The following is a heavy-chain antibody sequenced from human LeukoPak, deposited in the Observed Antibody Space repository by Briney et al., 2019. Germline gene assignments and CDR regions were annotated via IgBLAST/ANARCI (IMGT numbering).Heavy chain of an antibody. D-gene: IGHD2-2*01. V-gene: IGHV3-30*01. Sequence: GRSLRLFWAASGFTFSSYAMHWVRQAPGKGLEWVAVISYDGSNKYYADSVKGRFTISRDNSKNTLYLQMNSLRAEDTAVYYCARDQRVVLDYWGQGTLVTVSS. J-gene: IGHJ4*02. CDR1: GFTFSSYA. CDR2: ISYDGSNK. CDR3: ARDQRVVLDY.